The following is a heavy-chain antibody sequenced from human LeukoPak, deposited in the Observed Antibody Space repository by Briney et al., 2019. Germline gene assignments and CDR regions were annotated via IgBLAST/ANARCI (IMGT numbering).Heavy chain of an antibody. Sequence: ASVKVSCKASGYTFTSYDINWVRQATGRGLEWMGWMNPNSGNTGYAQKFQGRVTITRNTSISTAYMELSSLRSEDTAVYYCARVGSSGYDYWTFGYYYYMDVWGKGTTVTVSS. CDR3: ARVGSSGYDYWTFGYYYYMDV. V-gene: IGHV1-8*03. J-gene: IGHJ6*03. CDR2: MNPNSGNT. CDR1: GYTFTSYD. D-gene: IGHD5-12*01.